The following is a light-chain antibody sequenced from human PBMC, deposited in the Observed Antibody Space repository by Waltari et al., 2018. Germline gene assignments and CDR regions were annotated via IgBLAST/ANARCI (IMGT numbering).Light chain of an antibody. CDR2: TND. J-gene: IGLJ3*02. Sequence: QSVLTQPPSASGTPGQRVTISCSGSSSTIGSAAVNWYQQIPGTAPKLLFHTNDQRPSGVPDRFSGSKSGTSASLAISGLQSEDEADYYCAAWDDSLDKWLFGGGTKVTVL. CDR1: SSTIGSAA. V-gene: IGLV1-44*01. CDR3: AAWDDSLDKWL.